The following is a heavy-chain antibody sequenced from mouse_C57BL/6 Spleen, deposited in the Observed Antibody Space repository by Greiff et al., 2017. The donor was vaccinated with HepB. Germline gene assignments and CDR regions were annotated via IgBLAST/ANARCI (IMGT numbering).Heavy chain of an antibody. CDR2: ISSGGDYI. D-gene: IGHD1-1*01. CDR1: GFTFSSYA. V-gene: IGHV5-9-1*02. J-gene: IGHJ4*01. CDR3: TIDRGLITTVVARGDY. Sequence: EVKLVESGEGLVKPGGSLKLSCAASGFTFSSYAMSWVRQTPEKRLEWVAYISSGGDYIYYADTVKGRFTISRDNARNTLYLQMSSLKSEDTAMYYCTIDRGLITTVVARGDYWGQGTSVTVSS.